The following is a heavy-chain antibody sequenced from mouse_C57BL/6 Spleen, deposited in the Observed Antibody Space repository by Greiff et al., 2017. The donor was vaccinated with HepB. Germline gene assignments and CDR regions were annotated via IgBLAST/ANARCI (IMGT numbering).Heavy chain of an antibody. CDR3: ARERGYAMDY. V-gene: IGHV1-19*01. CDR2: INPYNGGT. CDR1: GYTFTDYY. J-gene: IGHJ4*01. Sequence: EVQLVESGPVLVKPGASVKMSCKASGYTFTDYYMNWVKQSHGKSLEWIGVINPYNGGTSYNQKFKGKATLTVDKSSSTAYMELNSLTSEDSAVYYCARERGYAMDYWGQGTSVTVSS.